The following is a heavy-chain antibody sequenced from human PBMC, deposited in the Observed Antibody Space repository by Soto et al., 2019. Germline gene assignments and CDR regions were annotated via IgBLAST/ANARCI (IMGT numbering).Heavy chain of an antibody. CDR1: GFSLSTNGVG. V-gene: IGHV2-5*01. D-gene: IGHD3-10*01. CDR3: AHTPSMVPRALHY. Sequence: QITLKESGPTLVEPTQTLTLTCTFSGFSLSTNGVGVGWVRQSPGEALEWLALIFWNDDKRYSPFLRIRLTCTKDTSKNQVDLTVTNLGPVDTATYYCAHTPSMVPRALHYWGQGTLVTVSS. CDR2: IFWNDDK. J-gene: IGHJ4*02.